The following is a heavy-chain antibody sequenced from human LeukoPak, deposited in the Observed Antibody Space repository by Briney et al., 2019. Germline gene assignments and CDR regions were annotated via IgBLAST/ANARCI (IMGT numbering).Heavy chain of an antibody. CDR3: ARVYWYYDASGSRETYEYMDV. CDR1: GYSISSGYS. J-gene: IGHJ6*03. V-gene: IGHV4-38-2*02. Sequence: SETLSLTCSVSGYSISSGYSWGWIRQPPGKCLELIGHIYYSGGTYYNPSLKSRVTMSVDTSKNQFSLKVNSVAAADSAVYYCARVYWYYDASGSRETYEYMDVWGKGTTVTVSS. D-gene: IGHD3-10*01. CDR2: IYYSGGT.